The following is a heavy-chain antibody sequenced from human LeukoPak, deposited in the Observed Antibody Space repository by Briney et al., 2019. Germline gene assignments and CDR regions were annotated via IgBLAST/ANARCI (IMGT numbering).Heavy chain of an antibody. CDR1: GGSFSGYY. V-gene: IGHV4-34*01. CDR3: ARGTQFYYHYSYMDV. CDR2: INHGVGT. J-gene: IGHJ6*03. Sequence: PSETLSLTCAVYGGSFSGYYWTWIRQSPGKGLEWIGEINHGVGTNYNPSLKSRVTIAEDTSKNQFSLKLTSVTAADTAVYYCARGTQFYYHYSYMDVWGKGTTVTVSS.